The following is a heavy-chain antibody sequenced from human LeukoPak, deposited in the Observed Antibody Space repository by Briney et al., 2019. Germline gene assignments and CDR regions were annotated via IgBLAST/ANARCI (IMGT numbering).Heavy chain of an antibody. D-gene: IGHD3-22*01. CDR3: ARANYYDSSGQYYFDY. Sequence: SETLSLTCTVSGGSDSSGSYYWSWIRQPPGEGLEWIGYIYYSGSTYYNPSLKSRVTISVDTSKNQFSLKLSSVTAADTAVYYCARANYYDSSGQYYFDYWGQGTLVTVSS. CDR2: IYYSGST. V-gene: IGHV4-61*01. J-gene: IGHJ4*02. CDR1: GGSDSSGSYY.